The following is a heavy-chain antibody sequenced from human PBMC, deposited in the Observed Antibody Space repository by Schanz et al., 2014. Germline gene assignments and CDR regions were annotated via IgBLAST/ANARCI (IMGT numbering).Heavy chain of an antibody. D-gene: IGHD3-10*01. CDR1: GFTFNSYA. J-gene: IGHJ4*02. CDR2: ISGSGGST. CDR3: ARDGNYYGSRNYYETPFYSDY. V-gene: IGHV3-23*01. Sequence: DVQLLESGGGLVQPGGSLRLSCAASGFTFNSYAMTWVRQAPGKGLEWVSGISGSGGSTYYADSVKGRFTISRDNSKTPLSLQMNGLRAEDTAVYYCARDGNYYGSRNYYETPFYSDYWGQGTLVTVSS.